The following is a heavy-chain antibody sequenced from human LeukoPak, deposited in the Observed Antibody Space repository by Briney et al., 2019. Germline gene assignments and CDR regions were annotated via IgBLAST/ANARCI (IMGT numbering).Heavy chain of an antibody. Sequence: GGSLRLSCAASGITFSSYAMSWVRQAPGKGLEWVSAISGSSVTTYYAGSVKGRFTISRDNSKNTLYLQMNSLRVEDTAVYYCAKDFGDPAPDYWGQGTLVTVSP. V-gene: IGHV3-23*01. CDR3: AKDFGDPAPDY. CDR2: ISGSSVTT. CDR1: GITFSSYA. J-gene: IGHJ4*02. D-gene: IGHD3-10*01.